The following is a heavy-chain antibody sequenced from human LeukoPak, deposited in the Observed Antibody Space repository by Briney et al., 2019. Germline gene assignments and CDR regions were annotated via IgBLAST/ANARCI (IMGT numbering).Heavy chain of an antibody. Sequence: GSLGESVDPSGFTWGSAWMHGVGQAPGKGLVWVSRIKSEGSSTSYADSVKGRFTISRDNAKNTLYLQMNSLRAEDTAVYYCSRDARRIVWGQGALVTVSS. V-gene: IGHV3-74*01. CDR3: SRDARRIV. D-gene: IGHD1-26*01. CDR1: GFTWGSAW. CDR2: IKSEGSST. J-gene: IGHJ4*02.